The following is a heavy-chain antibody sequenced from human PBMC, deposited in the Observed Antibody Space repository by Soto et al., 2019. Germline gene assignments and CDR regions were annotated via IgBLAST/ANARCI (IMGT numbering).Heavy chain of an antibody. CDR3: ARANPAAAGDYYYYGMDV. CDR2: ISAYNGNT. Sequence: QVQLVQSGAEVKKPGASVKVSCKASGYTFTSYGISWVRRAPGQGLVWMGWISAYNGNTNYAQKLQGRVTMTTDTTTSTAYMELRSLGSDDTAVYYCARANPAAAGDYYYYGMDVWGQGTTVTVSS. J-gene: IGHJ6*02. D-gene: IGHD6-13*01. CDR1: GYTFTSYG. V-gene: IGHV1-18*01.